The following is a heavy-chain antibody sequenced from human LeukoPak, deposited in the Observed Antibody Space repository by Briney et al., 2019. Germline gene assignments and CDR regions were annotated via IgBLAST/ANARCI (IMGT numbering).Heavy chain of an antibody. V-gene: IGHV1-69*04. Sequence: SVKVSCKASGGTFSSYAISWVRQAPGQGLEWMGRIIPILGIANYAQKLQGRVTITADKSTSTAYMELSSLRSEDTAVYYCARDPGSFLAAIYGMDVWGQGTTVTVSS. CDR2: IIPILGIA. CDR3: ARDPGSFLAAIYGMDV. CDR1: GGTFSSYA. J-gene: IGHJ6*02. D-gene: IGHD2-15*01.